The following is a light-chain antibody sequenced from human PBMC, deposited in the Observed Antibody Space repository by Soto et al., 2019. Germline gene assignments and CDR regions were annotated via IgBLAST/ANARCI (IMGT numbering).Light chain of an antibody. CDR3: SSYTSSSTPYYV. CDR1: SSDVGAYNY. Sequence: QSVLTQPASVSGSPGQSITISCTGTSSDVGAYNYVSWYQQHPGKAPKLMIYDVRKRPSGISNRFSGSKSGNTASLTISGLQAEDESDYFCSSYTSSSTPYYVFGTGNKVTVL. V-gene: IGLV2-14*01. J-gene: IGLJ1*01. CDR2: DVR.